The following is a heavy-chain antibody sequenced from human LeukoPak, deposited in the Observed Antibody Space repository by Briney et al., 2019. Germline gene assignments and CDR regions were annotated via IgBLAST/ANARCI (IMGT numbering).Heavy chain of an antibody. Sequence: SVKVSCKASGYTFTSYDINWVRQATGQGGEGMGGMNPNSGKTGDAQKFPGRVTITRNTSISTAYMELSSLRSEDTAVYYCARGLHLGSDIWGQGTMVTVSS. CDR2: MNPNSGKT. V-gene: IGHV1-8*03. CDR1: GYTFTSYD. D-gene: IGHD7-27*01. CDR3: ARGLHLGSDI. J-gene: IGHJ3*02.